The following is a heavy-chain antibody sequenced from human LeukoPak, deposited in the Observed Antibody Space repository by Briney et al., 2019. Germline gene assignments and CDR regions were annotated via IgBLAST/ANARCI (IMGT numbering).Heavy chain of an antibody. CDR2: MNPNSGNT. Sequence: GASVKVSCKASGYTFTSYDINWVRQATGQGLKWMGWMNPNSGNTGYAQKFQGRVTITADKSTSTAYMELSSLRSEDTAVYYCARVPTPTATYYYGMDVWGQGTTVTVSS. V-gene: IGHV1-8*01. CDR3: ARVPTPTATYYYGMDV. J-gene: IGHJ6*02. CDR1: GYTFTSYD. D-gene: IGHD5-18*01.